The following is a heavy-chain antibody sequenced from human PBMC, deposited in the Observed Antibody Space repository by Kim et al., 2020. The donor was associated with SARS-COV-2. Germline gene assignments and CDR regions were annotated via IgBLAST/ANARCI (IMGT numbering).Heavy chain of an antibody. CDR1: GGSISSSTYY. J-gene: IGHJ4*02. CDR2: FYYSGST. Sequence: SETLSLTCTVSGGSISSSTYYWGWIRQPPGKGLEYIGSFYYSGSTYYNPSLKSRVTISVDTSKNQFSLNLSSVTAADTAVYYCARLSRLSSGWPLDYWGQGTLVTVSS. V-gene: IGHV4-39*01. D-gene: IGHD6-19*01. CDR3: ARLSRLSSGWPLDY.